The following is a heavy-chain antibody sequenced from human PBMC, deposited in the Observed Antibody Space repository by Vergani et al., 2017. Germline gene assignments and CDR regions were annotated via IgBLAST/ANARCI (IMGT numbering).Heavy chain of an antibody. CDR1: GYPFTGYY. Sequence: QVQLVQSGAEVKKPGASVKVSCKASGYPFTGYYMHWVRQAPGPGLEGMGWIKPNRGGTNYAQKFQGRVTMTRATSISTAYMELSRLRSDDTAVYYCARDRRGYCSSTSCYEGDYYFDYWGQGTLVTVSS. V-gene: IGHV1-2*02. D-gene: IGHD2-2*01. CDR3: ARDRRGYCSSTSCYEGDYYFDY. CDR2: IKPNRGGT. J-gene: IGHJ4*02.